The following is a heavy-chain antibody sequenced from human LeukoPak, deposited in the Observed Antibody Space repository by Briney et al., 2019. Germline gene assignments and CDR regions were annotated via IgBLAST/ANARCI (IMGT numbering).Heavy chain of an antibody. CDR2: INNDGSNT. CDR3: VRDNGGKSL. Sequence: GGSLRLSCAASGFTFGSYWMQWVRQTPEKGLVWVAHINNDGSNTIYADSVKGRFTTSRDNAKNTLYLQMNSLTAEDTAVYYCVRDNGGKSLWGQGTIVTVSS. D-gene: IGHD7-27*01. J-gene: IGHJ4*02. CDR1: GFTFGSYW. V-gene: IGHV3-74*01.